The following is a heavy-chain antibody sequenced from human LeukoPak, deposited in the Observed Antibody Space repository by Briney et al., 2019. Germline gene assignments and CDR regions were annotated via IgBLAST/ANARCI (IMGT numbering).Heavy chain of an antibody. J-gene: IGHJ6*03. V-gene: IGHV1-69*13. Sequence: ASVKVSCKASGGTFSSYAISWVRQAPGQGLEWMGGIIPIFGTANYAQKFQGRVTITADESTSTAYMELSSLRSEDTAVCYCARMSLTTIFGVVIINYNMDVWGKGTTVTVSS. CDR2: IIPIFGTA. D-gene: IGHD3-3*01. CDR3: ARMSLTTIFGVVIINYNMDV. CDR1: GGTFSSYA.